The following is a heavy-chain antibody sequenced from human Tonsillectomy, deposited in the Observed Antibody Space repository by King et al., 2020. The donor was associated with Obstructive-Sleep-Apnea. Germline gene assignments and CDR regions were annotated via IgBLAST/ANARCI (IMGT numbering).Heavy chain of an antibody. V-gene: IGHV3-23*04. Sequence: QLVQSGGGLVQPGGSLRLSCAASGFTFNTYAMSWVRQAPGKGLEWVSDISGSGDSTYYADSVKGRFIISRDNSKNTLYLQMNSLRAEETAVYYCAKDWGNGDYPSPLDYWGQGTLVTVSS. D-gene: IGHD4-17*01. J-gene: IGHJ4*02. CDR1: GFTFNTYA. CDR3: AKDWGNGDYPSPLDY. CDR2: ISGSGDST.